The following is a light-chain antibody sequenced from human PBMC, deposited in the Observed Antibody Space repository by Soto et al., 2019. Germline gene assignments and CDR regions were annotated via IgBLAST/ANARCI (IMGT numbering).Light chain of an antibody. J-gene: IGLJ1*01. CDR2: DVS. Sequence: QSALTQPASVSGSPGQSITVSCTGTDTDIGGYNYVSWYQQLPGKAPKLMIYDVSDRPSGVSNRFSGSKSGNTASLTISGLQAEDEADYYCSSYTSSSLYVFGTGTKVTVL. CDR1: DTDIGGYNY. V-gene: IGLV2-14*01. CDR3: SSYTSSSLYV.